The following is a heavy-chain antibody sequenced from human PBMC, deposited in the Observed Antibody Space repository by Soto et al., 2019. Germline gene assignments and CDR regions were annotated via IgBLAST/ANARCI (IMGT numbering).Heavy chain of an antibody. CDR2: IYYSGST. Sequence: QVQLQESGPGLVKPSETLSLTCTVSGGSISSYYWSWIRQPPGKGLEWIGYIYYSGSTNYNPSLKSRVTISVDTSKNQFSLKLSSVTAADTAVYYCARGKKQLGYYYYYMDVWGKGTTVTVSS. J-gene: IGHJ6*03. D-gene: IGHD6-13*01. CDR3: ARGKKQLGYYYYYMDV. V-gene: IGHV4-59*01. CDR1: GGSISSYY.